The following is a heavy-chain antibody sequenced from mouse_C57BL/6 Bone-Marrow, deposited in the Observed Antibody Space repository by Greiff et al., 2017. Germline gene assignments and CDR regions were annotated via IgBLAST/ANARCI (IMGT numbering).Heavy chain of an antibody. CDR1: GYTFTDYE. V-gene: IGHV1-15*01. J-gene: IGHJ4*01. Sequence: VKVVESGAELVRPGASVTLSCKASGYTFTDYEMHWVKQTPVHGLEWIGAIDPETGGTAYNQKFKGKAILTADKSSSTAYMELRSLTSEDSAVYYCARGGGSYAMGYGGQGTSVTVSS. D-gene: IGHD1-1*01. CDR2: IDPETGGT. CDR3: ARGGGSYAMGY.